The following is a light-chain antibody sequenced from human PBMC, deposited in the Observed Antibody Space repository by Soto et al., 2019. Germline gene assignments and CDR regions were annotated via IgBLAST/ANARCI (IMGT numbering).Light chain of an antibody. CDR2: AAS. CDR1: QSISNY. V-gene: IGKV1-39*01. CDR3: RQSYSSPWT. Sequence: DIQMTQSPSSLSASVGDRVTITCRASQSISNYLDWYQQKPGKAPNLLIYAASTLQSGVPPRFSGSGSATDFPLPIGSLHAEDFGTYYCRQSYSSPWTFGQGTKVDIK. J-gene: IGKJ1*01.